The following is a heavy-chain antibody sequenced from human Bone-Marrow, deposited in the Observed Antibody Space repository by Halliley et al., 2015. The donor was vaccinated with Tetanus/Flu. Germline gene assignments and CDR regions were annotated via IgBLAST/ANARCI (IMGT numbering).Heavy chain of an antibody. V-gene: IGHV4-59*01. Sequence: GLVKPSETLSLTCTVSGGSISPYYWSWIRQPPGRGLEWIGYIYSSGSTNYNPSLKSRVTISVDTSKNQFSLNLSSVTAADTAVYYCARDPSCKIWHYESIGYCGFFDYWGQGTLVTVSS. J-gene: IGHJ4*02. D-gene: IGHD3-22*01. CDR3: ARDPSCKIWHYESIGYCGFFDY. CDR1: GGSISPYY. CDR2: IYSSGST.